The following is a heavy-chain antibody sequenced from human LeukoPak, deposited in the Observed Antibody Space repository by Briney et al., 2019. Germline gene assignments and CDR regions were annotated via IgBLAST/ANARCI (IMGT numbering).Heavy chain of an antibody. CDR3: ARGSGYYGSGSYYNGNFDY. J-gene: IGHJ4*02. D-gene: IGHD3-10*01. CDR2: IYYRGST. CDR1: GVSLSSGSYY. V-gene: IGHV4-61*01. Sequence: KTSETLSPTCTVSGVSLSSGSYYGSWTRQPPGKGLGWIGYIYYRGSTNYTPSLKSRVTRPVDTSKNQFSLKLSSVPAADTAVDYGARGSGYYGSGSYYNGNFDYWGQGTLVTVSS.